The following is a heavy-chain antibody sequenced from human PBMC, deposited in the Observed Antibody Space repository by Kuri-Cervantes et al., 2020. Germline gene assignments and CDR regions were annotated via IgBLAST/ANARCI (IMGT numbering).Heavy chain of an antibody. CDR3: AREDYDFWSGYRYYGMDV. V-gene: IGHV3-66*01. CDR2: IYSGGST. D-gene: IGHD3-3*01. CDR1: GFTVSSNY. Sequence: GESLKISCAASGFTVSSNYMSWVRQAPGKGLEWVSVIYSGGSTYYADSVKGRFTISRDNAKNLLYLQMNSLRAEDTAVYYCAREDYDFWSGYRYYGMDVWGQGTTVTVSS. J-gene: IGHJ6*02.